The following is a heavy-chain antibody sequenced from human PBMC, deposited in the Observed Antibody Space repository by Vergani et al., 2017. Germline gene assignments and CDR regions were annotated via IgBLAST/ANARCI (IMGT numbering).Heavy chain of an antibody. CDR3: ARTFAGS. D-gene: IGHD3-10*01. CDR1: GFTFGDYA. V-gene: IGHV3-49*04. CDR2: IRSKAYGGTT. Sequence: EVQLVESGGGLVQPGRSLRLSCTASGFTFGDYAMSWVRQAPGKGLEWVGFIRSKAYGGTTEYAASVKGRFTISRDDSKSIAYLQMNSLKTEDTAVYYCARTFAGSWGLGTQVTVSS. J-gene: IGHJ5*02.